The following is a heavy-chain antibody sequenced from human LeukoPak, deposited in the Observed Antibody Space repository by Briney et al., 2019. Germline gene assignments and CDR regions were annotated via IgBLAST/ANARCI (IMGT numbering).Heavy chain of an antibody. CDR1: GFTFSSYS. V-gene: IGHV3-21*01. CDR3: AKDYYDGSVLGD. J-gene: IGHJ4*02. Sequence: GGSLRLSCAASGFTFSSYSMNWVRQAPGKGLEWVSSISSSSSYIYYADSVKGRFTISRDNSKNTLYLQMNSLRAEDTAVYYCAKDYYDGSVLGDWGRGTLVTVPS. CDR2: ISSSSSYI. D-gene: IGHD3-22*01.